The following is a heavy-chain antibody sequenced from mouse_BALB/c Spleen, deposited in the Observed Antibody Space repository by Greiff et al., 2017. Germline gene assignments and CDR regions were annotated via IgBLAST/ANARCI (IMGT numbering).Heavy chain of an antibody. CDR3: ARGYGAMDY. Sequence: EVQRVESGPGLVKPSQSLSLTCTVTGYSITSDYAWNWIRQFPGNKLEWMGYISYSGSTSYNPSLKSRISITRDTSKNQFFLQLNSVTTEDTATYYCARGYGAMDYWGQGTSVTVSS. D-gene: IGHD2-14*01. J-gene: IGHJ4*01. CDR1: GYSITSDYA. CDR2: ISYSGST. V-gene: IGHV3-2*02.